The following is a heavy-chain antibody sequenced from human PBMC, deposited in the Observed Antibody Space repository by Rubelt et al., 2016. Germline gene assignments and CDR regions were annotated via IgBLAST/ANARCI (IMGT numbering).Heavy chain of an antibody. D-gene: IGHD3-22*01. CDR1: GYTFTSYA. Sequence: QVQLVQSGSELKKPGASVKVSCKASGYTFTSYAMNWVRQAPGQGLEWLGRISAYNGNTNYAQKLQGGVTMTTDTPTSTAYMELRSLGSDDTAVYYCASDADYYDSSGYYPYWGQGTLVTVSS. V-gene: IGHV1-18*01. CDR3: ASDADYYDSSGYYPY. J-gene: IGHJ4*02. CDR2: ISAYNGNT.